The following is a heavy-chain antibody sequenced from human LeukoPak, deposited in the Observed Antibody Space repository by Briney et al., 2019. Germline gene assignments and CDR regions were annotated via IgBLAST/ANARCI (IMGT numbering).Heavy chain of an antibody. CDR2: ISAYSGNT. D-gene: IGHD3-22*01. Sequence: ASVKVSCKASGYTFTSYGISWVRQAPGQGLEWMGWISAYSGNTNYAQKLQGRVTMTTDTSTSTAYMELRSLRSDDTAVYYCARVIGSITMIVVVALDYWGQGTLVTVSS. CDR3: ARVIGSITMIVVVALDY. CDR1: GYTFTSYG. V-gene: IGHV1-18*01. J-gene: IGHJ4*02.